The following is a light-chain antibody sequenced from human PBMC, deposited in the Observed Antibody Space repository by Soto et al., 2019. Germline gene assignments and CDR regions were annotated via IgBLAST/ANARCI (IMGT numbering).Light chain of an antibody. CDR2: DVS. Sequence: QSALTQPPSASGSPGQSVAISCTGTSSDVGGYNYVSWFQHHPGKAPKLMIYDVSKRPSGVPDRFSGSKSGNTASLTASGLQAEDEADYYCCSYGGSNNLVFGGGTKLTVL. J-gene: IGLJ2*01. CDR1: SSDVGGYNY. CDR3: CSYGGSNNLV. V-gene: IGLV2-8*01.